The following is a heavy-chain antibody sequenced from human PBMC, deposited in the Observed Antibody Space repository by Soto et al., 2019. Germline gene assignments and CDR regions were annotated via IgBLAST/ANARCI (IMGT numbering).Heavy chain of an antibody. CDR2: ISGSGGST. Sequence: EVQLLESGGGLVQPGRSLRLSCAASGFTFSSYAMSWVRQAPGKGLEWVSAISGSGGSTYYADSVKGRFTISRNNTKNTLYLQMISLRTEDTAVYYCAKDRSPFLSGCRKNFDYWGQGTLVTVSS. CDR3: AKDRSPFLSGCRKNFDY. J-gene: IGHJ4*02. CDR1: GFTFSSYA. V-gene: IGHV3-23*01. D-gene: IGHD3-3*01.